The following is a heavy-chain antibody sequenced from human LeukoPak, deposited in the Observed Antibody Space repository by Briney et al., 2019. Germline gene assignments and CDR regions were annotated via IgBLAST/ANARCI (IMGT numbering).Heavy chain of an antibody. J-gene: IGHJ6*04. CDR3: WVGYYDILTGYDAPPSMDV. V-gene: IGHV1-46*01. CDR1: GYTFTSYY. D-gene: IGHD3-9*01. CDR2: INPSGGST. Sequence: ASVKVSCKASGYTFTSYYMHWVRQAPGQGLEWMGIINPSGGSTSYAQKFQGRVTMTRDTSTSTVYMELSSLRSEDTAVYYCWVGYYDILTGYDAPPSMDVWGKGTTVTVSS.